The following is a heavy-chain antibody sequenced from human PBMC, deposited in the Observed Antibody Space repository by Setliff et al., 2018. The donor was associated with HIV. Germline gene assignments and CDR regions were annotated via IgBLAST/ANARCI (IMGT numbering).Heavy chain of an antibody. J-gene: IGHJ4*02. Sequence: PSETLSLTCSVSGYSISSGYHWAWIRHPQGKGLEWIGSIYHSGSTYYNPSLKSRLTISVDTSKNQFSLKLSSVTAADTAVYYCARANFWSGYYGYWGQGTLVTAPQ. V-gene: IGHV4-38-2*01. D-gene: IGHD3-3*01. CDR3: ARANFWSGYYGY. CDR2: IYHSGST. CDR1: GYSISSGYH.